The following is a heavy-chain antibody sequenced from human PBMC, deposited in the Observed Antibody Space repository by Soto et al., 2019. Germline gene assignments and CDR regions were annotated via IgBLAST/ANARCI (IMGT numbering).Heavy chain of an antibody. V-gene: IGHV3-48*02. Sequence: EVQLVESGGGLVQPGGSLRLSCAASGFTFSSYSINWVRQAPGKGLEWVSYISSSSSAIYYADSVKGRFTISRDNAKNSLYLQMNRLRDEDTAVYYCARASFEFSTRRGPFDYWGQGTLVTVSS. CDR2: ISSSSSAI. CDR3: ARASFEFSTRRGPFDY. D-gene: IGHD2-2*01. J-gene: IGHJ4*02. CDR1: GFTFSSYS.